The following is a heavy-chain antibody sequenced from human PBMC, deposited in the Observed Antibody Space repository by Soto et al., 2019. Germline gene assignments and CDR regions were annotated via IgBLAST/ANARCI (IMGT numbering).Heavy chain of an antibody. CDR3: ARGRGRYSSGWSWFDP. V-gene: IGHV4-30-2*01. Sequence: SETLSLTCAVSGGSITSGGYSWGWIRQPPGQGLEWIGYMYHSGNTYYNPSLKGRVTISLDHSRNQFSLRLTSVTAADTAVYFCARGRGRYSSGWSWFDPWGQGILVTVSS. J-gene: IGHJ5*02. CDR1: GGSITSGGYS. CDR2: MYHSGNT. D-gene: IGHD6-19*01.